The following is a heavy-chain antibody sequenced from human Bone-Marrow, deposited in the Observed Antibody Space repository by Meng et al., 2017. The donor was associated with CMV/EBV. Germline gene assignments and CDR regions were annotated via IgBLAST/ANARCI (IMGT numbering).Heavy chain of an antibody. J-gene: IGHJ6*02. Sequence: SGSPFRSYAMHWVRQAQGKGLEWVTVTWYDGSNKYYADSVKGRFTISRDNSKNTLYLQMNSLRVEDTGVYHCAKDRYSSSWGAMDVWGQGTRVTVSS. CDR3: AKDRYSSSWGAMDV. CDR1: GSPFRSYA. V-gene: IGHV3-33*06. D-gene: IGHD6-13*01. CDR2: TWYDGSNK.